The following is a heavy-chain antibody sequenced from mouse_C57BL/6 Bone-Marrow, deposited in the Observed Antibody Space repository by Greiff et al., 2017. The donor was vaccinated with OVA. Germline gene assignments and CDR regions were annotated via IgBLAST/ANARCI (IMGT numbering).Heavy chain of an antibody. CDR2: IDPSDSYT. Sequence: QVQLQQSGAELVMPGASVKLSCKASGYTFTSYWLHWVKQRPGQGLEWIGEIDPSDSYTNYNQKFKGKSKLTVDKSSSTAYMQLRSLTSEDSAVYYCARDYYAMDYWGQGTSVTVSS. CDR1: GYTFTSYW. CDR3: ARDYYAMDY. J-gene: IGHJ4*01. V-gene: IGHV1-69*01.